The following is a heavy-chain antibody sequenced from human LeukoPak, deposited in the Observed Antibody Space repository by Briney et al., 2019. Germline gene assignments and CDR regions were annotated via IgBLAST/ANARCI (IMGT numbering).Heavy chain of an antibody. CDR2: IYYSGST. Sequence: SETLSLTCTVSGGSISSSSYYWGWIRQPPGKGLEWIGSIYYSGSTYYNPSLKSRVTISVDTSKNQFSLKLSSVTAADTAVYYCARGRYGISSSNVGFDYWGLGTLVSVSS. J-gene: IGHJ4*02. CDR3: ARGRYGISSSNVGFDY. CDR1: GGSISSSSYY. V-gene: IGHV4-39*07. D-gene: IGHD6-6*01.